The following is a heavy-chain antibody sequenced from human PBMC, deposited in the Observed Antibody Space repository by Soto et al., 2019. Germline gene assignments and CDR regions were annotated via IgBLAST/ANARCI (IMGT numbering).Heavy chain of an antibody. CDR3: AREGSGSYSLAYYGMDV. V-gene: IGHV3-48*02. CDR1: GFTFSSYS. D-gene: IGHD1-26*01. Sequence: GGSLRLSCAASGFTFSSYSMNWVRQAPGKGLEWVSYISSSSSTIYYADSVKGRFTISRDNAKNSLYQQMNSLRDEDTAVYYCAREGSGSYSLAYYGMDVWGQGTTVTVSS. CDR2: ISSSSSTI. J-gene: IGHJ6*02.